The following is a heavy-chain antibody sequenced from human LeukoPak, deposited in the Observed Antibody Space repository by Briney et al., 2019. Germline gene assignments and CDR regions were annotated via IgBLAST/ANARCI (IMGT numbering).Heavy chain of an antibody. Sequence: GRSLRLSCAASGFTFSSYGMHWVRQAPGKGLEWVAVISYDGSNKYYADSVKGRFTISRDNSKNTLYLQMNSLRAEDTAVYYCALTGASGFGAYDYWGRGTLVTVSS. CDR1: GFTFSSYG. D-gene: IGHD3-10*01. V-gene: IGHV3-30*03. CDR3: ALTGASGFGAYDY. CDR2: ISYDGSNK. J-gene: IGHJ4*02.